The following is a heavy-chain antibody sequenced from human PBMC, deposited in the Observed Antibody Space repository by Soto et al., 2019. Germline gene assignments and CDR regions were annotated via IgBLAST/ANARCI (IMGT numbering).Heavy chain of an antibody. CDR3: ANSPNFYCSSYHCYKYDFDY. J-gene: IGHJ4*02. Sequence: QEQLVESGGGVVLPGRSLRLSCAASGFTFNTFGMHWVRQAPGKGLEWVAVISYDGSDKYYSDSVRGRFTISRDNSMNTLYLQMNRLRTEDTAVYYCANSPNFYCSSYHCYKYDFDYWGQGTLVTVSS. CDR1: GFTFNTFG. V-gene: IGHV3-30*18. CDR2: ISYDGSDK. D-gene: IGHD2-2*01.